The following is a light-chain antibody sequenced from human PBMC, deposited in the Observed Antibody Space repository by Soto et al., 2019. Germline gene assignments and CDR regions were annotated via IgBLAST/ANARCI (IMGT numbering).Light chain of an antibody. CDR1: QSVSSN. Sequence: EIVMTQSPATLSVSPGERATLSCRASQSVSSNLAWYQQKPGQAPRLLIYGASTRATGIPARFSVSGSGTEFTLTIRSPQSEDFAVYYCQQYNNWPPWTFGQGTKVEIK. CDR2: GAS. V-gene: IGKV3-15*01. J-gene: IGKJ1*01. CDR3: QQYNNWPPWT.